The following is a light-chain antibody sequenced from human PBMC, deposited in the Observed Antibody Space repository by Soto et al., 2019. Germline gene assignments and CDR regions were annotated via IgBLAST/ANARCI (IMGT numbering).Light chain of an antibody. Sequence: DIKMTQSPSSVSASIGDRVTITCRASQGISSWLAWYQQKPGKAPNLLIYAASSLQSGVPSRFSGSGSGTDLTLNNSRLKHEDLATYFCQQANSFPFTYGGGTKVE. CDR1: QGISSW. CDR2: AAS. J-gene: IGKJ4*01. CDR3: QQANSFPFT. V-gene: IGKV1D-12*01.